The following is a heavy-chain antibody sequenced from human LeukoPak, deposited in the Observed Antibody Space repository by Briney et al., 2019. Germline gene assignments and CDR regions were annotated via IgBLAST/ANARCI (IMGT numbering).Heavy chain of an antibody. V-gene: IGHV4-59*01. Sequence: PSETLSLTCTVSGGSISSYYWSWIRQPLGKGLEWIGYIYYSGSTNYNPSLKSRVTITVDTSKNQFSLKLSSVTAADTAVYYCARWGSGGVSSSWYFGWYFDLWGRGTLVTVSS. CDR3: ARWGSGGVSSSWYFGWYFDL. J-gene: IGHJ2*01. CDR1: GGSISSYY. CDR2: IYYSGST. D-gene: IGHD6-13*01.